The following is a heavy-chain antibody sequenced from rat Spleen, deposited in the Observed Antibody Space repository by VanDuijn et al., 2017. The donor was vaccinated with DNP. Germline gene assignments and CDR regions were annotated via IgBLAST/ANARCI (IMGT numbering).Heavy chain of an antibody. V-gene: IGHV5S10*01. J-gene: IGHJ2*01. Sequence: EVQLVESGGGLVQPGRSLKLSCAASGFRFSDYNMAWVRQAPKKGLEWVATIISDGSRTYYRDSVKGRFTISRNNAENTLYLQMDSLRSEDTATYVCATPNNFDCWGQGVMVTVSS. CDR3: ATPNNFDC. CDR1: GFRFSDYN. D-gene: IGHD1-10*01. CDR2: IISDGSRT.